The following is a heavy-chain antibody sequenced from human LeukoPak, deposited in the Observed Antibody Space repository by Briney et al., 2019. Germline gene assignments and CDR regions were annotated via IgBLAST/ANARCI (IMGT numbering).Heavy chain of an antibody. Sequence: GGSLRLSCAASGLTFSSYDIHWIRQAPGKGLEWVSSIGATGDTYYAGSVKGRFTISRENAKKSLYLQMSSLSAEDTAVYFCVLGAYWNDDKNAFHIWGPGTMVTVSS. CDR1: GLTFSSYD. V-gene: IGHV3-13*01. D-gene: IGHD1-1*01. J-gene: IGHJ3*02. CDR3: VLGAYWNDDKNAFHI. CDR2: IGATGDT.